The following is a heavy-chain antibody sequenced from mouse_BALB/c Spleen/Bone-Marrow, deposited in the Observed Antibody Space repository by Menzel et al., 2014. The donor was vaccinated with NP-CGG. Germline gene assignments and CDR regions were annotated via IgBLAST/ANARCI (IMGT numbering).Heavy chain of an antibody. CDR3: ARNFYGSSYFDY. J-gene: IGHJ2*01. V-gene: IGHV1-67*01. CDR2: ISTYSGNT. Sequence: VKLVESGPEVVRPGVSVELSCKGSGYTFTAYAMHWVKQSHAESLEWIGLISTYSGNTHYNQDFKGKATMTVDKSSSTAYMELARLTSEDSAIYYCARNFYGSSYFDYWGQGTTLTVSS. D-gene: IGHD1-1*01. CDR1: GYTFTAYA.